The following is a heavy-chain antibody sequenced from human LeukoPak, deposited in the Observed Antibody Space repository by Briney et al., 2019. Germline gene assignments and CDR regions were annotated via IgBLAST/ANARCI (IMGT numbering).Heavy chain of an antibody. J-gene: IGHJ5*02. CDR2: IYGSGSA. D-gene: IGHD2-2*01. CDR1: GDSITRGNFY. V-gene: IGHV4-61*02. CDR3: ARGWGSTSSNYFDP. Sequence: SQTLSLTCTVSGDSITRGNFYWAWIRQPAGKGLEWIERIYGSGSANYSPSLRSRVTISIDTSKNQFSLKLNSVTAADTAVYYCARGWGSTSSNYFDPWGQGILVTVSS.